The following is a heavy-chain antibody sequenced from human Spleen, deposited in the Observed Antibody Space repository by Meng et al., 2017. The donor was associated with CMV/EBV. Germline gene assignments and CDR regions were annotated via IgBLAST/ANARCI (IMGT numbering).Heavy chain of an antibody. CDR1: GFTFSSYS. V-gene: IGHV3-21*04. CDR2: IISTSSYI. J-gene: IGHJ6*02. Sequence: GESLKISCAASGFTFSSYSMNWVRQAPGKGLEWVSYIISTSSYIYYADSVKGRFTISRDNAKNSLYLQMNSMRAEDTALYYCAKDYVPSQLPPYYYYYGMDVWGQGTTVTVSS. D-gene: IGHD2-2*01. CDR3: AKDYVPSQLPPYYYYYGMDV.